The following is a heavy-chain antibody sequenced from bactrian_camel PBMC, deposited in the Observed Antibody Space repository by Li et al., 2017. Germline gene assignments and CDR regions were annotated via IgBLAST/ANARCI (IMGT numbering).Heavy chain of an antibody. CDR2: ISTGGGST. V-gene: IGHV3S1*01. Sequence: HVQLVESGGGSVQAGGSLRLSCVLSGNTYGKYCMGWFRQAPGKEREGVARISTGGGSTYYADSVKGRFTISRDDAKNTLYLQMNNLKPDDTSVYYCAADPCSERGPYDCNSGFWCRDVLLGIPSTDFGYWGHGTQVTVS. CDR3: AADPCSERGPYDCNSGFWCRDVLLGIPSTDFGY. D-gene: IGHD3*01. CDR1: GNTYGKYC. J-gene: IGHJ6*01.